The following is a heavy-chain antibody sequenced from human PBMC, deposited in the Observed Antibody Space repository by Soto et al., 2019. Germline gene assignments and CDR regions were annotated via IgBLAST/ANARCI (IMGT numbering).Heavy chain of an antibody. CDR3: ARDKVAAAGKGWFDP. J-gene: IGHJ5*02. CDR2: INAGNGNT. V-gene: IGHV1-3*01. D-gene: IGHD6-13*01. CDR1: GYTFTSYA. Sequence: ASVKVSCKASGYTFTSYAMHWVRQAPGQRLEWMGWINAGNGNTKYSQKFQGRVTITRDTSASTAYMELSSLRSEDTAVYYCARDKVAAAGKGWFDPWGQGTLVTVSS.